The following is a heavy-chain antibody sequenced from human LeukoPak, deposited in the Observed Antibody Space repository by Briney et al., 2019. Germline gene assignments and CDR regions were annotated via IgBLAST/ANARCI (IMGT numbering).Heavy chain of an antibody. D-gene: IGHD3-9*01. Sequence: SVKVSCKASGGTFSSYAISWVRQAPGQGLEWMGRIIPILGIANYAQKFQGRVTITADKSTSTAYMELSSLRSEDTAVYYCARDEVGLRYFDWLSYPPFDYWGQGTLVTVSS. J-gene: IGHJ4*02. CDR1: GGTFSSYA. CDR2: IIPILGIA. CDR3: ARDEVGLRYFDWLSYPPFDY. V-gene: IGHV1-69*04.